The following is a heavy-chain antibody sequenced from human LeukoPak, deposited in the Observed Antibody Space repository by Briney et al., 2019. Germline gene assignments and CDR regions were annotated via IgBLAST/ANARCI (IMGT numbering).Heavy chain of an antibody. V-gene: IGHV1-18*01. Sequence: ASVKVSCKASGYTFTSYGISWVRQAPGQGLEWMGWISAYNGNTNYAQKLQGRVTMTTDTSTSTAYMELRSLRSDDTAVYYCARDRGNGGVVPAAYYFDYWGQGTLVTVSS. CDR1: GYTFTSYG. J-gene: IGHJ4*02. D-gene: IGHD2-2*01. CDR2: ISAYNGNT. CDR3: ARDRGNGGVVPAAYYFDY.